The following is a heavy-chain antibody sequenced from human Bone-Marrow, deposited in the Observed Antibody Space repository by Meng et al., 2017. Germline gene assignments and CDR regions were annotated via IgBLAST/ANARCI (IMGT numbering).Heavy chain of an antibody. CDR3: ASVFSVPYYYYYGMDV. J-gene: IGHJ6*02. Sequence: SETLSLTCAVYSGSFSGYYWSWIRQPPGKGLEWIGEINHSGSTNYNPSLKSRVTISVDTSKNQFSLKLSSVTAADTAVYYCASVFSVPYYYYYGMDVWGQGTTVTVSS. CDR1: SGSFSGYY. V-gene: IGHV4-34*01. CDR2: INHSGST. D-gene: IGHD3-3*02.